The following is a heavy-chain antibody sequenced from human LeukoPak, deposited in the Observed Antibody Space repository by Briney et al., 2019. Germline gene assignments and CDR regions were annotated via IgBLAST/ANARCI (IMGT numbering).Heavy chain of an antibody. Sequence: GGSLRLSCAASGFTFSLFWMHWVRQVPGKGLVWVSSINSDGSSTNYADSVKGRFTISRDNAKNTLYLQMKNLRAEDTAVYYCARVQDSGYYWDYWGQGTLVTVSS. J-gene: IGHJ4*02. V-gene: IGHV3-74*01. CDR2: INSDGSST. D-gene: IGHD3-22*01. CDR3: ARVQDSGYYWDY. CDR1: GFTFSLFW.